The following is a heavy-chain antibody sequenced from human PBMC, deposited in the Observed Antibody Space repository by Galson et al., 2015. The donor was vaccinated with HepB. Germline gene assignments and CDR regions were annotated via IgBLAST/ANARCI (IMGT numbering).Heavy chain of an antibody. D-gene: IGHD6-13*01. J-gene: IGHJ4*02. CDR1: GFTFSSYA. V-gene: IGHV3-23*01. CDR3: AKEWIAAAGNFDY. CDR2: ISGSGGST. Sequence: SLRLSCAASGFTFSSYAMSWVRQAPGEGLEGVSAISGSGGSTYYADSVKGRFTISRDNSKNTLYLQMNSLRAEDTAVYYCAKEWIAAAGNFDYWGQGTLVTVSS.